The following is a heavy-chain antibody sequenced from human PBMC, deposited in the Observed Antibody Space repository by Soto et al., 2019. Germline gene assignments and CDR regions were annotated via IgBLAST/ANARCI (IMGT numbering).Heavy chain of an antibody. CDR2: MNPNSGNT. V-gene: IGHV1-8*01. CDR1: GYTFTSYD. J-gene: IGHJ6*03. CDR3: ARGPNVPYYYYYYMDV. D-gene: IGHD1-1*01. Sequence: GASVKVSCKASGYTFTSYDINWVRQTTGQGLEWMGWMNPNSGNTGYAQKFQGRVTMTRNTSINTAYMELSSLRSEDTAVYYCARGPNVPYYYYYYMDVWGKGTTVTVSS.